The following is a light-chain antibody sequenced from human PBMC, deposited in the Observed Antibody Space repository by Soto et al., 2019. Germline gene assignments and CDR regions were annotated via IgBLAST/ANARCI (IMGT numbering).Light chain of an antibody. J-gene: IGLJ2*01. CDR1: SSDVGGYNY. Sequence: QSALTQPPSASGSPGQSVTISCTGTSSDVGGYNYVSWYQQHPVKAPKLMIYEVSKRPSGVPDRFSGSNSGNPASLAVSGLQAEDEAEYYCSSYAGSNNVGFGRGTTLTLL. CDR3: SSYAGSNNVG. CDR2: EVS. V-gene: IGLV2-8*01.